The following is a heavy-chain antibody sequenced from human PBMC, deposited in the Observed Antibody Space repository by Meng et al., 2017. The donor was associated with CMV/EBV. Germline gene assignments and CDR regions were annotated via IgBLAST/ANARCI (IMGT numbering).Heavy chain of an antibody. CDR1: DYHFTMYG. J-gene: IGHJ4*02. D-gene: IGHD3-9*01. CDR3: ATDILTLFDY. Sequence: VLLGQSGAEVKKAGASVKVYCWAPDYHFTMYGISWVRPAPGPGVEWVGWISAYNGNTNYAQKLQGRVTMTTDTSTSTAYMELRSLRSDDTAVYYCATDILTLFDYWGQGTLVTVSS. V-gene: IGHV1-18*01. CDR2: ISAYNGNT.